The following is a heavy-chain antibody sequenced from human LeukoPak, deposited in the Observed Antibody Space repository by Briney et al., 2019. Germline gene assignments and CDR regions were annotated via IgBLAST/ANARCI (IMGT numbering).Heavy chain of an antibody. Sequence: PSETLSLTCTVSGGSISSGDYYCSWIRQPPGKGLEWIGYIYYSGSTYYNPSLKSRVTISVDTSKNQFSLKLSSVTAADTAVYYCARTGPNGDYPNDYYYYYMDVWGKGTTVTVSS. J-gene: IGHJ6*03. CDR2: IYYSGST. CDR3: ARTGPNGDYPNDYYYYYMDV. V-gene: IGHV4-30-4*08. CDR1: GGSISSGDYY. D-gene: IGHD4-17*01.